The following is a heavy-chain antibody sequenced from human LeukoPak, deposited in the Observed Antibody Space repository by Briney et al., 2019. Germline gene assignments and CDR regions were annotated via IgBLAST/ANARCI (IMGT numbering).Heavy chain of an antibody. J-gene: IGHJ4*02. CDR2: IIPIFGTA. Sequence: GASVKVSCKASGGTFSSYAISWVRQAPGQGLEWMGGIIPIFGTANYAQKFQGRVTITTDESTSTAYMELSSLRSEDTAVYYCARTPVYYDILTGRKLYYFDYWGQGTLVTVSS. D-gene: IGHD3-9*01. CDR1: GGTFSSYA. CDR3: ARTPVYYDILTGRKLYYFDY. V-gene: IGHV1-69*05.